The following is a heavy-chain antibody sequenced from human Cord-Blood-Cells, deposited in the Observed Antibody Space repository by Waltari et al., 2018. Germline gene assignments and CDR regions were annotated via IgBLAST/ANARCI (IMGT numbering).Heavy chain of an antibody. V-gene: IGHV4-34*01. Sequence: QVQLQQWGAGLLKPSATLSLTCAVYGGSFSGYYWSWIRQPPGKGLEWIGEINHSGSTNYNPSLKSRVTISVDTSKNQFSLKLSSVTAADTAVYYCARGKGYCSSTSCSPTYYYYYMDVWGKGTTVTVSS. D-gene: IGHD2-2*01. CDR1: GGSFSGYY. CDR2: INHSGST. CDR3: ARGKGYCSSTSCSPTYYYYYMDV. J-gene: IGHJ6*03.